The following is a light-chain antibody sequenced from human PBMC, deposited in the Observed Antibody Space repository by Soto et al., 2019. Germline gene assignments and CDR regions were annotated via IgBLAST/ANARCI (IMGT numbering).Light chain of an antibody. CDR1: QSISTF. Sequence: DIQMTQSPSSLSASVGDRVTITCRASQSISTFLNWYQQQPGKAPKLLIYAASSLQSGVPSRFSGSGSGADFTLTIVSLQPEDFATYYCQQSYSLPRTFGHGTKVEVK. CDR3: QQSYSLPRT. V-gene: IGKV1-39*01. J-gene: IGKJ1*01. CDR2: AAS.